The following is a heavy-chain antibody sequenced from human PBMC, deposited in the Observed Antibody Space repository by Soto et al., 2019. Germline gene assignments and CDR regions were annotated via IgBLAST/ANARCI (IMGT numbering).Heavy chain of an antibody. D-gene: IGHD3-22*01. Sequence: ASVKVSCKASGYTFTSYAMHLVRQAPGQRLEWMGWINAGNGNTNYSQKFQGRVTITTDKSTSTAYMDLSSLRSDDTAVYYCARGPPSLNTIVVAPFDFWGQGTPVTVSS. CDR3: ARGPPSLNTIVVAPFDF. CDR2: INAGNGNT. V-gene: IGHV1-3*01. J-gene: IGHJ4*02. CDR1: GYTFTSYA.